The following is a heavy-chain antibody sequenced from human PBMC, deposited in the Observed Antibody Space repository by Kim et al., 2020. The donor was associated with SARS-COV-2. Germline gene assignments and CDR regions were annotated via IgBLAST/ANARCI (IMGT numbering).Heavy chain of an antibody. Sequence: SETLSLTCAVYGGSFSGYYWSWIRQPPGKGLEWIGEINHSGSTNYNPSLKSRVTISVDTSKNQFSLKLSSVTAADTAVYYCARGYIVVVPAAMNAAGGMDVWGQGTTVTVSS. V-gene: IGHV4-34*01. CDR2: INHSGST. CDR1: GGSFSGYY. J-gene: IGHJ6*02. CDR3: ARGYIVVVPAAMNAAGGMDV. D-gene: IGHD2-2*01.